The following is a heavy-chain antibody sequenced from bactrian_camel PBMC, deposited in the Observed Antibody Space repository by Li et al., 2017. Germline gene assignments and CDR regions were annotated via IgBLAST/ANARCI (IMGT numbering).Heavy chain of an antibody. D-gene: IGHD2*01. CDR1: GFTFSTYD. J-gene: IGHJ4*01. CDR2: INSGGGST. V-gene: IGHV3S40*01. CDR3: ANSGSQFCSGDYCYTAYFRY. Sequence: VQLVESGGGLVQPGGSLRLSCAASGFTFSTYDMSWVRQAPGKGLEWVSAINSGGGSTYYADSVKGRFTISRDNAKNTLYLQLNSLKIEDAAMYYCANSGSQFCSGDYCYTAYFRYWGQGTQVTVS.